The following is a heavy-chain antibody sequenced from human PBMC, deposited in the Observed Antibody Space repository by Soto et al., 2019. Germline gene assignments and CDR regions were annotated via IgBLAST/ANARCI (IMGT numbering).Heavy chain of an antibody. CDR3: ARDTTVGSSWFDP. V-gene: IGHV3-11*01. CDR1: GFTFSDYY. CDR2: ISSSGSTI. J-gene: IGHJ5*02. D-gene: IGHD4-17*01. Sequence: GGSLRLSCAASGFTFSDYYMSWIRQAPGKGLEWVSYISSSGSTIYYADSVKGRFTISRDNAKNSLYLQMNSLRAEDTAVYYCARDTTVGSSWFDPWGQGTLVTVSS.